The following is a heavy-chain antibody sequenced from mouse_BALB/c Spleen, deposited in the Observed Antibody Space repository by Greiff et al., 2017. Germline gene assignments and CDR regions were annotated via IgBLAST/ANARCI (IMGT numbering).Heavy chain of an antibody. J-gene: IGHJ3*01. V-gene: IGHV5-6-4*01. D-gene: IGHD1-2*01. CDR3: TESITTARGFAD. Sequence: DVMLVDSGGGLVKPGGSLKLSCAASGFTFSSYTMSWVRQTPEKRLEWVATISSGGSYTYYPDSVKGRFTISRDNAKNTLYLQMSSLKSEDTAMYYCTESITTARGFADGGQGTLVTVSA. CDR2: ISSGGSYT. CDR1: GFTFSSYT.